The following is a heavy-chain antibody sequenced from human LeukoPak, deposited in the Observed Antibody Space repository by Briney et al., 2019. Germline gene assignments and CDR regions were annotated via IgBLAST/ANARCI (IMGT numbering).Heavy chain of an antibody. V-gene: IGHV1-2*02. Sequence: ASVKVSFKASGYTFTGYYMHWVRQAPGQGLEWMGWINPNSGVTNYAQKFQGRVTMTRDTSITTAYMDLNRLRSDDTAVYYCARDRISVAGPDYWGQGTLVTVSS. D-gene: IGHD6-19*01. CDR2: INPNSGVT. CDR3: ARDRISVAGPDY. J-gene: IGHJ4*02. CDR1: GYTFTGYY.